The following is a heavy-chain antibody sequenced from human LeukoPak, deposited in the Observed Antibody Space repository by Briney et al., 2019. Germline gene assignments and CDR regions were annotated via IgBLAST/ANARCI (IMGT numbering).Heavy chain of an antibody. V-gene: IGHV4-4*07. Sequence: PSETLSLTCNVSGGSISSYYWSWIRQPAGQGLEWIGRIYTSGSTNYNPSLKSRVTMSVDTSKNQFSLKLSSVTAADTAVYYCARNYDSSGYYYGRAFDIWGQGTMVTVSS. D-gene: IGHD3-22*01. J-gene: IGHJ3*02. CDR1: GGSISSYY. CDR2: IYTSGST. CDR3: ARNYDSSGYYYGRAFDI.